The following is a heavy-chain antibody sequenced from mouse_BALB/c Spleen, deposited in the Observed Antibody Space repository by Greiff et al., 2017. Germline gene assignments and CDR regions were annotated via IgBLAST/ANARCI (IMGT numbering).Heavy chain of an antibody. J-gene: IGHJ2*01. D-gene: IGHD2-2*01. CDR1: GFTFSSFG. Sequence: DVKLVESGGGLVQPGGSRKLSCAASGFTFSSFGMHWVRQAPEKGLEWVAYISSGSSTIYYADTVKGRFTISRDNPKNTLFLQMTSLRSEDTAMYYCAREGLWLRGFDYWGQGTTLTVSS. V-gene: IGHV5-17*02. CDR2: ISSGSSTI. CDR3: AREGLWLRGFDY.